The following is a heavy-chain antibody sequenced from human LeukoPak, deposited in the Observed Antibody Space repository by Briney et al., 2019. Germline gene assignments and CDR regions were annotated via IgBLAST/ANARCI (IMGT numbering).Heavy chain of an antibody. J-gene: IGHJ4*02. Sequence: PSETLSLTCAVYGGSFSGYYWSWIRQPPGXXLEWIGEINHSGSTNYNPSLKSRVTISVDTSKNQFSLKLSSVTAADTAVYYCARGRAHYYYDSSGLYYFDYWGQGTLVTVSS. CDR1: GGSFSGYY. CDR3: ARGRAHYYYDSSGLYYFDY. CDR2: INHSGST. V-gene: IGHV4-34*01. D-gene: IGHD3-22*01.